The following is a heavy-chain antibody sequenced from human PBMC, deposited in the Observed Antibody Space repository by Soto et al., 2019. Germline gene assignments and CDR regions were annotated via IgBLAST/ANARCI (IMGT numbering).Heavy chain of an antibody. CDR1: GYTFTDYY. J-gene: IGHJ6*02. CDR3: ARDNSYGMDV. CDR2: MNPKSGGA. V-gene: IGHV1-2*02. Sequence: ASVKVSCKTSGYTFTDYYTHWVRQAPGQGLEWMGWMNPKSGGAYFAQKFQGRVTLTRDTSISTAYMELSRLRSDDTAVYYCARDNSYGMDVWGQGTTVTVSS.